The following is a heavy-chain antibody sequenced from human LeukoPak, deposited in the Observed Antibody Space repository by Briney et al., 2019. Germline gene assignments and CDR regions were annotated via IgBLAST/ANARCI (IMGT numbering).Heavy chain of an antibody. CDR2: IHHSGTT. CDR1: GDSISNYY. CDR3: ARVGDSSTWYHPLDY. J-gene: IGHJ4*02. D-gene: IGHD6-13*01. V-gene: IGHV4-59*01. Sequence: SETLSLTCTVSGDSISNYYWSWIRQPRGKGLEWIGYIHHSGTTSNNPSLKSRVTISVDTSKNQFSLKLSSVTTADTAVYYCARVGDSSTWYHPLDYWGQGTLVTVSS.